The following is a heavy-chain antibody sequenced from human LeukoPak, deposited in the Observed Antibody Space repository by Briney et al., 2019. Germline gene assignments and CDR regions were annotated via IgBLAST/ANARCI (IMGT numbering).Heavy chain of an antibody. CDR2: ISSSPTYI. CDR1: GFTFSSHT. D-gene: IGHD6-13*01. V-gene: IGHV3-21*01. Sequence: GGSLRLSCAASGFTFSSHTMNWVRQAPGKGLEWVSSISSSPTYIYYADSVKGRFTISRDNAKNSLYLQMDSLRAEDTAVYYCARDPYSSSWFDSWGQGTLVTVSS. J-gene: IGHJ5*01. CDR3: ARDPYSSSWFDS.